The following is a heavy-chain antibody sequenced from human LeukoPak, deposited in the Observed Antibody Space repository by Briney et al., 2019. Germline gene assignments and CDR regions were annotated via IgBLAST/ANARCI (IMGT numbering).Heavy chain of an antibody. CDR3: AKDRLYYYGSGSYFQTGY. V-gene: IGHV3-23*01. D-gene: IGHD3-10*01. Sequence: GGSLRLSCAASGFTFSSYAMSWVRQAPGKGLEWVSAISGSGGSTYYADSVKGRFTISRDNSKNTLYLQMNSLRAEDTAAYYCAKDRLYYYGSGSYFQTGYWGQGTLVTVSS. CDR1: GFTFSSYA. J-gene: IGHJ4*02. CDR2: ISGSGGST.